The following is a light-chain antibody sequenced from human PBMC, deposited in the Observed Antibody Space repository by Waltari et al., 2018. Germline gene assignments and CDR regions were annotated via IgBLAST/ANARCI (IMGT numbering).Light chain of an antibody. Sequence: EIVLTQSPATLSLSPGEGATLSRRASESVRSYLDWYQQNPGQAPRLLIYDPSNRASGIPARFSGSGSGTDFSLSISSLEPEDFAVYYCQQRHNWPLTFGGGTKVEIK. V-gene: IGKV3-11*01. CDR1: ESVRSY. CDR2: DPS. CDR3: QQRHNWPLT. J-gene: IGKJ4*01.